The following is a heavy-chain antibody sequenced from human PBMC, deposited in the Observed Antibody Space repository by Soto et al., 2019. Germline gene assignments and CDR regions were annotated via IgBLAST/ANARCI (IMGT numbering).Heavy chain of an antibody. V-gene: IGHV4-59*01. CDR3: AREGVTPSYYYYGMDV. CDR1: GGSISSYD. CDR2: ISYSGST. Sequence: SETLSLTCPVSGGSISSYDWSWIRQPPGKGLEWIGYISYSGSTNYNSSLKSRVTISVDTSKNQFSLKLSSVTAADTAVYYCAREGVTPSYYYYGMDVWGQGTTVTVSS. J-gene: IGHJ6*02. D-gene: IGHD5-18*01.